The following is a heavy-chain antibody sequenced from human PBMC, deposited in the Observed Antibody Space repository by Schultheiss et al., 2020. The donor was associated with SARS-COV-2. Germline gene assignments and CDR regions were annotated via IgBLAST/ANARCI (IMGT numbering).Heavy chain of an antibody. J-gene: IGHJ4*02. CDR2: INPNSGGT. Sequence: GESLKISCKASGYTFTGYYMHWVRQAPGQGLEWMGWINPNSGGTNYTQKFQGRVTMTRDTSISTAYMELSRLRSDDTAVYYCARGTSGLSGWRFDYWGQGTLVTVSS. CDR1: GYTFTGYY. V-gene: IGHV1-2*02. CDR3: ARGTSGLSGWRFDY. D-gene: IGHD6-19*01.